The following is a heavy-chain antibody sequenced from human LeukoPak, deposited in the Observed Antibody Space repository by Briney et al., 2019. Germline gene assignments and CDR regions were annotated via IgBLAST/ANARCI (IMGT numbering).Heavy chain of an antibody. CDR1: GFTVSNNY. Sequence: GGSLRLSCAASGFTVSNNYMSWVRQSPGKGLEWVSSIYSSDITQHAHSVKGRFTISRDLSKNILYHQMNSLRVEGTAVYYCARCKRDGHELVYWGQGTLVTVAS. J-gene: IGHJ4*02. CDR3: ARCKRDGHELVY. CDR2: IYSSDIT. V-gene: IGHV3-66*01. D-gene: IGHD5-24*01.